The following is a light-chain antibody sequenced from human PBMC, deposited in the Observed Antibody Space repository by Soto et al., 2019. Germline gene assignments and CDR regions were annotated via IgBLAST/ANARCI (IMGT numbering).Light chain of an antibody. CDR1: SCDVGNYNL. V-gene: IGLV2-23*02. CDR3: CSNGGASTTYV. CDR2: EVN. Sequence: QSVLTQPASVSGSPGKSITLSCTGTSCDVGNYNLVSWYQQHPGKAPKLMIYEVNKRPSGVSNRFSGSKSGNTASLTISGLQAEDEADYYCCSNGGASTTYVFGTGT. J-gene: IGLJ1*01.